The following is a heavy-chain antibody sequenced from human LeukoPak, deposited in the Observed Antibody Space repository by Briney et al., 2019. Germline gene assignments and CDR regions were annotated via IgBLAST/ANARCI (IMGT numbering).Heavy chain of an antibody. Sequence: GGSLRLSCAASGFTFSSYSMTWVRQAPGKGLEWVSSISSSSSYIYYADSVKGRFTISRDNAKNSLYLQMNSLRAEDTAVYYCARILTYYYDSSGYDDFDYWGQGTLVTVSS. V-gene: IGHV3-21*01. CDR3: ARILTYYYDSSGYDDFDY. J-gene: IGHJ4*02. CDR1: GFTFSSYS. CDR2: ISSSSSYI. D-gene: IGHD3-22*01.